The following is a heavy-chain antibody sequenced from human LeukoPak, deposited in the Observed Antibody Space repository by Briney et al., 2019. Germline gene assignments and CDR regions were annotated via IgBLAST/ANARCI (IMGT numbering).Heavy chain of an antibody. CDR1: AFTFSSYW. D-gene: IGHD6-6*01. J-gene: IGHJ4*02. V-gene: IGHV3-53*01. Sequence: AESLRLSCAAAAFTFSSYWRRWVRLAPGEGLEWVTVIYDGGSTSYADSVKDRFTVSRDASKNTLYLQMSSLRAEDTAVYFCARGGAARSFDYWGQGILVTVSS. CDR3: ARGGAARSFDY. CDR2: IYDGGST.